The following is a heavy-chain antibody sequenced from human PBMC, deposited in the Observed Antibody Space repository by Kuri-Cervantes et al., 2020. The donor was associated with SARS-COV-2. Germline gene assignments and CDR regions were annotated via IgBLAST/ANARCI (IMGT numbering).Heavy chain of an antibody. V-gene: IGHV4-34*01. Sequence: GSLRLSCAVYGGSFSGYYWSWIRQPPGKGLEWIGEINHSGSTNYNPSLKSRVTISVDTSKNQFSLKLSSVTAADTAVYYCARGPVYYYDSSGYYSYYYYMDVWGKGTTVTVSS. CDR1: GGSFSGYY. CDR3: ARGPVYYYDSSGYYSYYYYMDV. CDR2: INHSGST. D-gene: IGHD3-22*01. J-gene: IGHJ6*03.